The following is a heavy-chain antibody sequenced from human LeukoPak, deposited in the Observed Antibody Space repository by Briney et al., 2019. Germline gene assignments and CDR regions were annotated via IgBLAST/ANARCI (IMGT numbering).Heavy chain of an antibody. D-gene: IGHD2-2*01. Sequence: SETLSLTCAVSGGSFSGYYWSWIRQPPGKGLEWVGEINHSGSTNYNPSLKSRVTISVDTSKNQFSLKLSSVTAADTAVYYGARGLPYIVVVPAATSWFDYWGQGTLVTVSS. J-gene: IGHJ4*02. V-gene: IGHV4-34*01. CDR2: INHSGST. CDR3: ARGLPYIVVVPAATSWFDY. CDR1: GGSFSGYY.